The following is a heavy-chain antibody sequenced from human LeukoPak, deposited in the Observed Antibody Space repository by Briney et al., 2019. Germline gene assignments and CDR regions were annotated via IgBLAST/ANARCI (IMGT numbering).Heavy chain of an antibody. D-gene: IGHD1-26*01. CDR1: GFTFSSYS. Sequence: GGSLRLSCAASGFTFSSYSMNWVRQAPGKGLEWVSSISSSSSYIYYADSVKGRFTISRDNAKNSLYLQMNSLRAEDTAVYYCAREGDRSSDSSGSYPLDSWGQGTLVTVSS. J-gene: IGHJ4*02. V-gene: IGHV3-21*01. CDR2: ISSSSSYI. CDR3: AREGDRSSDSSGSYPLDS.